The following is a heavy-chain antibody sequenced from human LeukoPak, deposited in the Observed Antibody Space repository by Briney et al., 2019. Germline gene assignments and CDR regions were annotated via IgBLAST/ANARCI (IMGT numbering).Heavy chain of an antibody. D-gene: IGHD3-22*01. Sequence: SQTLSLTCAISGDSVSSNSAAWNWIRQSPSRGLEWLGRTYYRSKWYNDYAVSVKSRITINPDTSKDQFSLQLNSVTPEDTAVYYCARGYYYDSSGYFWGVYYYYYYMDVWGKGTTVTVSS. J-gene: IGHJ6*03. V-gene: IGHV6-1*01. CDR3: ARGYYYDSSGYFWGVYYYYYYMDV. CDR2: TYYRSKWYN. CDR1: GDSVSSNSAA.